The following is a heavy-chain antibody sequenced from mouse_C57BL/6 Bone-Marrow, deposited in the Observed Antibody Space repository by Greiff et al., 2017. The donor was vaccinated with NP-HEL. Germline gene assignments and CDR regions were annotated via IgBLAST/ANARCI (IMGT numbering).Heavy chain of an antibody. V-gene: IGHV10-3*01. J-gene: IGHJ3*01. D-gene: IGHD1-1*01. CDR1: GFTFNTYA. CDR2: IRSKSSNYAT. CDR3: VRDSYGSSYVWFAY. Sequence: DVQLVESGGGLVQPKGSLKLSCAASGFTFNTYAMHWVRQAPGKGLEWVARIRSKSSNYATYYADSVKDRFTISRDDSQSMLYLQMNNLKTEDTAMYYCVRDSYGSSYVWFAYWGQGTLVTVSA.